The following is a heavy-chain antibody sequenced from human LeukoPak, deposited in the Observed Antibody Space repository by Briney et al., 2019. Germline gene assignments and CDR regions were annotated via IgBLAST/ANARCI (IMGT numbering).Heavy chain of an antibody. J-gene: IGHJ4*02. CDR2: IYYSGST. CDR1: GGSISSSSYY. V-gene: IGHV4-39*01. Sequence: SETLSLTXTVSGGSISSSSYYWGWIRQPPGKGLEWIGSIYYSGSTYYNPSLKSRVTISVDTSKNQFSLKLSSVTAADTAVYYCARHGGGSFHFDYWGQGTLVTVSS. D-gene: IGHD1-26*01. CDR3: ARHGGGSFHFDY.